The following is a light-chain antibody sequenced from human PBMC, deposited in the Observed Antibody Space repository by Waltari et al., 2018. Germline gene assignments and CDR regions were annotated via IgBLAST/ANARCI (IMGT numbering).Light chain of an antibody. CDR1: NSDVGAYQY. J-gene: IGLJ3*02. Sequence: QSALTQPASVSGSPGQSITISCTGTNSDVGAYQYVTWYQQNPGKAPKLIICDVSRRPSGVSYRFSGSKSGSTASLTISGLQAGDEADYYCSSYTTSATWVFGGGTRVAVL. CDR3: SSYTTSATWV. CDR2: DVS. V-gene: IGLV2-14*03.